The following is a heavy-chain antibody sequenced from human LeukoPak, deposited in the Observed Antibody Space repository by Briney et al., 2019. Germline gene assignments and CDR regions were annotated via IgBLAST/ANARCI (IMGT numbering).Heavy chain of an antibody. V-gene: IGHV3-9*01. Sequence: GGSLRLSCAASGFAFDDYAMHWIRQAPGKGLEWVSGINWNGGKIGYADSVKGRFTISRDSAKSSLYLQMNTLRAEDTAFYYCAKALSNSFTGSSWEYWGQGTLVTVSS. CDR3: AKALSNSFTGSSWEY. J-gene: IGHJ4*02. D-gene: IGHD6-6*01. CDR2: INWNGGKI. CDR1: GFAFDDYA.